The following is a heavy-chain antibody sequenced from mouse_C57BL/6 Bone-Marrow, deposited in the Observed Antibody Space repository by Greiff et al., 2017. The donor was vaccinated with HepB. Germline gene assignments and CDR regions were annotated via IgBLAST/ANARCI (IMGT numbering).Heavy chain of an antibody. V-gene: IGHV7-3*01. Sequence: EVQLVESGGGLVQPGGSLILSCAASGFTFTDYYMSWVRQPPGKALEWLGFIRNKANGYTTEYSASVKGRFTISRDNSQSILYLQMNALRAEDSATYYCARSDDYYGSSSWFAYWGQGTLVTVSA. CDR2: IRNKANGYTT. CDR3: ARSDDYYGSSSWFAY. CDR1: GFTFTDYY. J-gene: IGHJ3*01. D-gene: IGHD1-1*01.